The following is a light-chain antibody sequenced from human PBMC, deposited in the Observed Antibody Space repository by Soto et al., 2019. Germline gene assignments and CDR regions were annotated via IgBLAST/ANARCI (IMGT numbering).Light chain of an antibody. CDR2: EVN. Sequence: QCVLTQPPSASGAAGQAVTISCTGTSSDVGGYNFVSWYQHHPGKVPRLMIYEVNKRPSGVPDRFSGSKSGNTASLTVSGLQAEDEADYSCSSCAGSNTFVFGTGTKVTVL. CDR1: SSDVGGYNF. V-gene: IGLV2-8*01. CDR3: SSCAGSNTFV. J-gene: IGLJ1*01.